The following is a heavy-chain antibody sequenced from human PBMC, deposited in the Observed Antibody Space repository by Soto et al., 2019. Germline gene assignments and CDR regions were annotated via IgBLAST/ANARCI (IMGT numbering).Heavy chain of an antibody. CDR3: ARRTVGASPNWFDP. CDR1: GGSFPGYY. J-gene: IGHJ5*02. Sequence: SETLSLTCAVYGGSFPGYYWCWIRQPPGKGLEWIGEINRSGSTNYNSSLKSRVTISVDTSKNQFSLKLSSVTAADTAVYYCARRTVGASPNWFDPWGQGTLVTVSS. CDR2: INRSGST. D-gene: IGHD1-26*01. V-gene: IGHV4-34*01.